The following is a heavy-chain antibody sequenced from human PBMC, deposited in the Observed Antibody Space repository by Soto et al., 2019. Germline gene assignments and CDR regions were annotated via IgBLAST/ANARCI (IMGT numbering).Heavy chain of an antibody. D-gene: IGHD6-6*01. V-gene: IGHV4-30-4*01. Sequence: SETLSLTCTVSGGCISSGDYYWSWIRRPPGKGLEWIGYIYYSGSTYYNPSLKSRVTISVDTSKNQFSLKLSSVTAADTAVYYCARDEYSSSSGIDYWGQGTLVTVSS. CDR2: IYYSGST. CDR3: ARDEYSSSSGIDY. J-gene: IGHJ4*02. CDR1: GGCISSGDYY.